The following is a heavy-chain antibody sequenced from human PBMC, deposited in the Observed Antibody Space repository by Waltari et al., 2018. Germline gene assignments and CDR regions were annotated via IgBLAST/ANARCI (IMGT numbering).Heavy chain of an antibody. CDR3: ARRWGGRLGPNKDRPPFDY. D-gene: IGHD3-16*01. CDR1: GDSINTDSYY. V-gene: IGHV4-39*01. J-gene: IGHJ4*02. CDR2: VHSTGNT. Sequence: QLQLQESGPRLVKPSEPLSLTCSVSGDSINTDSYYWGWIRQPPGKTLEWIGSVHSTGNTYYNPSLKSRLSISIDASKNQFSLNLTSVTTADTATYFCARRWGGRLGPNKDRPPFDYWGQGTLVTVSS.